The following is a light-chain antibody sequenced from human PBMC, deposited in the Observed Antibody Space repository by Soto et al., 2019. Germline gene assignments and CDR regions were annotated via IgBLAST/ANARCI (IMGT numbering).Light chain of an antibody. CDR2: EVS. J-gene: IGLJ3*02. CDR3: SSYTIISTRV. Sequence: QSALTQPASVSGSPGQSITISCTGTSSDVGSYNYVSWYQQHPGKAPKLMIYEVSNRPSGVSNRFSGSKSGNTASLTISGLPAEDGANYYCSSYTIISTRVFGGGTQLTVL. CDR1: SSDVGSYNY. V-gene: IGLV2-14*01.